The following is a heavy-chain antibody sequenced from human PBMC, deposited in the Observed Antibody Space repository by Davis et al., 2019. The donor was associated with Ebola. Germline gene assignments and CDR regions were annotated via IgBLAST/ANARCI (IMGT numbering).Heavy chain of an antibody. D-gene: IGHD6-19*01. J-gene: IGHJ6*04. CDR1: GYTLTELS. CDR2: FDPEDGET. CDR3: ATDKSSGWDGMDV. Sequence: AASVKVSCKVSGYTLTELSMHWVRQAPGKGLEWMGGFDPEDGETIYAQKFQGRVTMTEDTSTDTAYMGLSSLRSEDTAVYYCATDKSSGWDGMDVWGKGTTVTVSS. V-gene: IGHV1-24*01.